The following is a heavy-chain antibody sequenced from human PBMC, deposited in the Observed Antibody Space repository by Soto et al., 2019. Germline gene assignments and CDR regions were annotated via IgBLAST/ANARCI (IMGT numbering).Heavy chain of an antibody. CDR2: ISGSGGST. Sequence: GGSLRLSCAASGFTFSSYAMSWVRQAPGKGLEWVSAISGSGGSTYYADSVKGRFTISRDNSKNTLYLQMNSLRAEDTAVYYCARHTHPDAAALIDNWGQGTLVTVSS. J-gene: IGHJ4*02. V-gene: IGHV3-23*01. D-gene: IGHD6-13*01. CDR3: ARHTHPDAAALIDN. CDR1: GFTFSSYA.